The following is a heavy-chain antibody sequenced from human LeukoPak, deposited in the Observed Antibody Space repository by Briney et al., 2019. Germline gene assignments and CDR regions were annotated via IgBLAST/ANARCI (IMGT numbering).Heavy chain of an antibody. CDR3: ARGYDYVWGSHRALGY. D-gene: IGHD3-16*01. Sequence: SETLSLTCTVSGDSISTFYWSWIRQPPGKGLEWIGYIYYSGSTNYNPSLTSRVTISVDTSKNQFSLRLSSVTAADTAVYYCARGYDYVWGSHRALGYWGQGTLVTVSS. V-gene: IGHV4-59*01. CDR1: GDSISTFY. J-gene: IGHJ4*02. CDR2: IYYSGST.